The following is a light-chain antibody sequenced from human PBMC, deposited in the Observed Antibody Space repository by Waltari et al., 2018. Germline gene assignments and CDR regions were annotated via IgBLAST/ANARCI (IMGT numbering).Light chain of an antibody. J-gene: IGKJ5*01. CDR1: QDINSD. CDR2: YAS. CDR3: QHFKTYPIT. V-gene: IGKV1-13*02. Sequence: AIQLTQSPSSLSASVADRVTIACRASQDINSDLAWYQQKPGKAPKLLIYYASSLQSGGPARFSGSGSGTDFTLTISSLQPEDFATYHCQHFKTYPITFGQGTRLEIK.